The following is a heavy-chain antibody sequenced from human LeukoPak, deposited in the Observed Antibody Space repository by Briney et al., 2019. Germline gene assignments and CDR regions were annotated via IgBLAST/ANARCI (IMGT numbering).Heavy chain of an antibody. CDR2: IYPGDSET. CDR1: GYSFIYYY. Sequence: GESLKISCXGSGYSFIYYYIAWVRQMPGKGLEWMGIIYPGDSETTYSPSFQGQVTISADKSISTAYLQWSSLKASDTAIYYCARLAGTTDGNWFEPWGQGTLVTVSS. V-gene: IGHV5-51*01. J-gene: IGHJ5*02. D-gene: IGHD1-7*01. CDR3: ARLAGTTDGNWFEP.